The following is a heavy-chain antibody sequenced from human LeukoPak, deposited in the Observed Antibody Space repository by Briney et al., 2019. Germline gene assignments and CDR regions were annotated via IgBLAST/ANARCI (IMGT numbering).Heavy chain of an antibody. CDR2: ISGNGGAT. Sequence: GGSLRLSCAASGFTFSSYAMSWVRQAPGMGLEWVSTISGNGGATYYADSVKGRFTISRDNSKNTLYLQMNSPRAEDTAVYYCAKDPPSSGTTFDYWGQGTLVTVSS. V-gene: IGHV3-23*01. J-gene: IGHJ4*02. D-gene: IGHD2/OR15-2a*01. CDR3: AKDPPSSGTTFDY. CDR1: GFTFSSYA.